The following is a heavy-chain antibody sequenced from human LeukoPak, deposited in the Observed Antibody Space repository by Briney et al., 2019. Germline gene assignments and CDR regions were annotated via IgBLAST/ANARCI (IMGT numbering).Heavy chain of an antibody. J-gene: IGHJ2*01. V-gene: IGHV3-53*01. CDR1: GFIVSSNY. D-gene: IGHD4-11*01. Sequence: GSLRLSCAASGFIVSSNYMSWVRQAPGKGLEWVSVIYSGGNSYYADSVKGRFTISRDNSKNTLYLQMNSLRAEDTAVYYCARDPYSVAGYFDLWGRGTLVTVSS. CDR2: IYSGGNS. CDR3: ARDPYSVAGYFDL.